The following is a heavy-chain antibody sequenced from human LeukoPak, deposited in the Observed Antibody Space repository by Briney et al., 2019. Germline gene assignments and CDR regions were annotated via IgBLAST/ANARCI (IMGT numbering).Heavy chain of an antibody. V-gene: IGHV3-30*02. D-gene: IGHD3-22*01. CDR2: IRYDGNNR. Sequence: GGSLRLSCAASGFTFSSYGMHWVRQAPGKGLEWVAFIRYDGNNRYYADSVKGRFTISRDNSKNTLYLQMNSLRAEDTAVYYCARSFSKWFYDAFDIWGLGTMVTVSS. J-gene: IGHJ3*02. CDR3: ARSFSKWFYDAFDI. CDR1: GFTFSSYG.